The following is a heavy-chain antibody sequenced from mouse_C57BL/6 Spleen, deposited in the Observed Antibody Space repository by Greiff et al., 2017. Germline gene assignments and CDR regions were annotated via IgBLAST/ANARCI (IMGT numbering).Heavy chain of an antibody. CDR2: IRSKSNNYAT. CDR3: VRRGLYYGSSYYAMDY. J-gene: IGHJ4*01. V-gene: IGHV10-1*01. CDR1: GFSFNTYA. D-gene: IGHD1-1*01. Sequence: DVQLVESGGGLVQPKGSLKLSCAASGFSFNTYAMNWVRQAPGKGLEWVARIRSKSNNYATYYADSVKDRFTISRDDSESMLYLQMNNLKTEDTAMYYCVRRGLYYGSSYYAMDYWGQGTSVTVSS.